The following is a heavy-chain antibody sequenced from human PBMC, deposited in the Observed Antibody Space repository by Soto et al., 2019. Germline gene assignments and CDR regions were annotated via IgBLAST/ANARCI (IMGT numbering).Heavy chain of an antibody. J-gene: IGHJ4*02. CDR2: INNSGAST. CDR3: AKVTIFGVVDY. V-gene: IGHV3-23*01. Sequence: EVQLLESGGGLVQPGGSLRLSCTASGFTFSRDAMSWVRQAPGKGLEWVATINNSGASTNYADSVKGRFTISRDNSKNTLYVQMISLRANDTAVYYCAKVTIFGVVDYWGQGTLVTVSS. CDR1: GFTFSRDA. D-gene: IGHD3-3*01.